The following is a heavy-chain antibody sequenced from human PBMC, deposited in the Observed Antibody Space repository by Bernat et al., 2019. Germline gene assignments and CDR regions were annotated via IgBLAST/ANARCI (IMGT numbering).Heavy chain of an antibody. Sequence: QVQLVESGGGVVQPGRSLRLSCAASGFTFSSYAMHWVRQAPGKGLEWVAVISYDGSNKYYADSVKGRFTISGDNSKNTLYLQMNSLRAEDTAVYYCARDTSNAFDYWGQGTLVTVSS. CDR3: ARDTSNAFDY. D-gene: IGHD1-1*01. CDR1: GFTFSSYA. V-gene: IGHV3-30*01. J-gene: IGHJ4*02. CDR2: ISYDGSNK.